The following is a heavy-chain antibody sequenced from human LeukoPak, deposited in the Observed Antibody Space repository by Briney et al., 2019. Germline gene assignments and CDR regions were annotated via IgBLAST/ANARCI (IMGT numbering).Heavy chain of an antibody. CDR1: GFTFSSYS. Sequence: GGSLRLSCAASGFTFSSYSMNWVRQAPGKGLEWVSSISSSSSYIYYADSVKGRFTISRDNAKNSLYLQMNSLRAEDTALYYCARRYNWNYAPDYWGQGTLVTVSS. V-gene: IGHV3-21*04. D-gene: IGHD1-7*01. CDR3: ARRYNWNYAPDY. J-gene: IGHJ4*02. CDR2: ISSSSSYI.